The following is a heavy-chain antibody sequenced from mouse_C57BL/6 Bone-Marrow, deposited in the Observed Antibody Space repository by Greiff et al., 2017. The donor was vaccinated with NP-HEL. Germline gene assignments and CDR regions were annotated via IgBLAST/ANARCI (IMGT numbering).Heavy chain of an antibody. CDR3: ARWYYGSSLYYYAMDY. CDR2: IYPRSGNT. Sequence: QVQLQQSGAELARPGASVKLSCKASGYTFTSYGISWVKQRPGQGLEWIGEIYPRSGNTYYNEKFKGKATLTADKSSSTAYMELRSLTSEDSAVYFCARWYYGSSLYYYAMDYWGQGTSVTVSS. V-gene: IGHV1-81*01. CDR1: GYTFTSYG. D-gene: IGHD1-1*01. J-gene: IGHJ4*01.